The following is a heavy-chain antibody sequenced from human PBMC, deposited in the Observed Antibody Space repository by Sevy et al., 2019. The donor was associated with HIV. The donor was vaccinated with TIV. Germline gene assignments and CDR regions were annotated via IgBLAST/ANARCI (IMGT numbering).Heavy chain of an antibody. J-gene: IGHJ4*02. Sequence: GGSLRLSCSGSGFIFSDYYMSWIRQAPGRGLEWVSSISGSGITYYADSVGGRFTISRDNARNSLYMQMNSRRADGTAGYYWARVPPLGIAREVARGGYWGQGTLVTVSS. CDR3: ARVPPLGIAREVARGGY. CDR2: ISGSGIT. D-gene: IGHD2-2*03. V-gene: IGHV3-11*01. CDR1: GFIFSDYY.